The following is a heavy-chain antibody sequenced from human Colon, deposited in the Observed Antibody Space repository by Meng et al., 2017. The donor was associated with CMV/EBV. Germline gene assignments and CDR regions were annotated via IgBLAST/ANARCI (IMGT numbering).Heavy chain of an antibody. CDR3: AREWYSSGFAPTFDL. J-gene: IGHJ4*02. D-gene: IGHD3-22*01. CDR1: GFTLSSVI. V-gene: IGHV3-30-3*01. CDR2: IVYDGSSE. Sequence: SGFTLSSVIMHCVRQTPGKELEWVAVIVYDGSSENYADSVKGRFTISRDNPKNMVYLQMNSLRDEDTAVYYCAREWYSSGFAPTFDLWGQGTLVTVSS.